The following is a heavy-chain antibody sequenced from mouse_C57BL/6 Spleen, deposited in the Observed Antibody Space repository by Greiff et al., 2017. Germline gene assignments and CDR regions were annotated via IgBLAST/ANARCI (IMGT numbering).Heavy chain of an antibody. J-gene: IGHJ2*01. V-gene: IGHV5-4*01. CDR2: ISDGGSYT. CDR3: AREFDYDWDY. Sequence: EVKLQESGGGLVKPGGSLKLSCAASGFTFSSYAMSWVRQTPEKRLEWVATISDGGSYTYYPDNVKGRFTISRDNAKNNLYLQMSHLKSEDTAMYYCAREFDYDWDYWGQGTTLTVSS. CDR1: GFTFSSYA. D-gene: IGHD2-4*01.